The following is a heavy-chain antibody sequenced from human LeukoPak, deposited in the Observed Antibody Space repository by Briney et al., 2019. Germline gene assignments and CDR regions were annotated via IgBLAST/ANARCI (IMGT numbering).Heavy chain of an antibody. V-gene: IGHV4-30-2*01. CDR2: IYHSGST. CDR3: ARGGARMAFDI. CDR1: GGSISSGGYS. J-gene: IGHJ3*02. Sequence: SETLSLTCAVSGGSISSGGYSWSWIRQPPGKGLEWIGYIYHSGSTYYNPSLKSRVTISVDRSKNQSSLKLSSVTAADTAVYYCARGGARMAFDIWGQGTMVTVSS. D-gene: IGHD2-15*01.